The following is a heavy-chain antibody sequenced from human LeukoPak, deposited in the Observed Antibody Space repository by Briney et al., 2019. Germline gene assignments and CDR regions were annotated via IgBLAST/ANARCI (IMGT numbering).Heavy chain of an antibody. J-gene: IGHJ4*02. CDR2: LSGSGGST. V-gene: IGHV3-23*01. D-gene: IGHD3-22*01. Sequence: TGGSLRLSCAASGFTFSSYAMSWVRQAPGMGLEWVSGLSGSGGSTYYADSVKGRLTISRDNSKNTLYLQMNSLRAEDTAVYYCAKEFLDNSGYYGGGAVDYWGQGTLVTVSS. CDR1: GFTFSSYA. CDR3: AKEFLDNSGYYGGGAVDY.